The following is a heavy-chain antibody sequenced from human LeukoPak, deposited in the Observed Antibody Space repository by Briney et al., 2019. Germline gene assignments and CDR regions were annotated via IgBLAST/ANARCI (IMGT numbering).Heavy chain of an antibody. CDR2: INHSGST. CDR3: AREGKYAAYSSSHKNWFDP. V-gene: IGHV4-34*01. J-gene: IGHJ5*02. Sequence: SETLSLTCAVYGGSSSGYYWSWIRQPPGKGLEWIGEINHSGSTNYNPSLKSRVTISVDTSKNQFSLKLSSVTAADTAVYYCAREGKYAAYSSSHKNWFDPWGQGTLVTVSS. CDR1: GGSSSGYY. D-gene: IGHD6-6*01.